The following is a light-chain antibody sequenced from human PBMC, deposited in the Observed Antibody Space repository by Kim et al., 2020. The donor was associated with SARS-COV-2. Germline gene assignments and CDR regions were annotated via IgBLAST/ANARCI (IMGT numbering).Light chain of an antibody. Sequence: SSELTQDPAVSVALGQTVRITCQGDSLRSYYAIWYQQKPGQAPKVVIYGKDNRPSGVPDRFSGSTSGNTAYLTITGTQAGDEADYYCNSRDSNDYVVFGGGTKVTVL. V-gene: IGLV3-19*01. CDR2: GKD. CDR3: NSRDSNDYVV. J-gene: IGLJ2*01. CDR1: SLRSYY.